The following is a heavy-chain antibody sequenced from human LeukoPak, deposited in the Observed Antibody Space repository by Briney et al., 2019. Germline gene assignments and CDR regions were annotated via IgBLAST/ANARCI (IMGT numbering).Heavy chain of an antibody. V-gene: IGHV3-23*01. CDR1: GFTVSSYA. J-gene: IGHJ4*02. Sequence: PGGSLRLSCAASGFTVSSYAMGWVRQAPGKGLEWVSAIGGGGTLYYADSVKGRFSISRDISKNTLLLQMNSLRAEDTAVYYCARRRYDWGGDVANWGQGTLVTVSS. D-gene: IGHD3-16*01. CDR3: ARRRYDWGGDVAN. CDR2: IGGGGTL.